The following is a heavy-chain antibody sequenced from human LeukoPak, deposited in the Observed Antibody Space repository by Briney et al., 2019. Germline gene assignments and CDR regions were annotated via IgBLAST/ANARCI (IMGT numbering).Heavy chain of an antibody. CDR1: GFTFSSYS. CDR3: ARGSSVSIFGVVIKKTTNNWFDP. V-gene: IGHV3-21*01. CDR2: ISSSSSYI. D-gene: IGHD3-3*01. Sequence: PGGSLRLSCAASGFTFSSYSMNWVRQAPGKGLEWVSSISSSSSYIYYADSVKGRFTISRDNAKNSLYLQMNSLRAEDTAVYYCARGSSVSIFGVVIKKTTNNWFDPWGQGTLVTVSS. J-gene: IGHJ5*02.